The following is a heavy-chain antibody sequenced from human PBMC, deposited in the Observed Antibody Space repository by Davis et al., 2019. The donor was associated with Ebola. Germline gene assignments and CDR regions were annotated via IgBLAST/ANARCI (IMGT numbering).Heavy chain of an antibody. V-gene: IGHV1-2*04. Sequence: ASVKVSCKASGYTFTGYYMHWVRQAPGQGLEWMGWINPNSGGTNYAQKFQGWVTMTRDTSISTAYMELSRLRSDDTAVYYCARGAYLDFWIDYWGQGTLVTVSS. CDR3: ARGAYLDFWIDY. J-gene: IGHJ4*02. D-gene: IGHD3-3*01. CDR1: GYTFTGYY. CDR2: INPNSGGT.